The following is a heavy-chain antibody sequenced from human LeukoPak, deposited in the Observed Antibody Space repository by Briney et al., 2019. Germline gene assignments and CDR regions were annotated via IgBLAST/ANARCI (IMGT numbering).Heavy chain of an antibody. J-gene: IGHJ4*02. CDR1: GFTFSSYS. V-gene: IGHV3-21*01. CDR2: ISSSSSYI. Sequence: GGSLRLSCAASGFTFSSYSMNWVRQAPGKGLEWVSSISSSSSYIYYADSVKGRFTISRDNAKNSLYLQMNSLRAEDTAVFYCARLRWEQTGYSSDYWGQGTLVTVSS. D-gene: IGHD4-23*01. CDR3: ARLRWEQTGYSSDY.